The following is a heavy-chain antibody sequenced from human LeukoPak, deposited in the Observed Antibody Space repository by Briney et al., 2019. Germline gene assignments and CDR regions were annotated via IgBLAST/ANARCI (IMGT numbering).Heavy chain of an antibody. Sequence: GGSLRLSCVASGFTFNSYTLHWVRQAPGKGLEWVAVMSYDGSHKYHADSVKGRFIISRDNSKNTLYLQMNSLRAEDTAIYFCARDAGGYAFDYWGQGTLVTVSS. D-gene: IGHD5-12*01. CDR3: ARDAGGYAFDY. J-gene: IGHJ4*02. CDR2: MSYDGSHK. V-gene: IGHV3-30*04. CDR1: GFTFNSYT.